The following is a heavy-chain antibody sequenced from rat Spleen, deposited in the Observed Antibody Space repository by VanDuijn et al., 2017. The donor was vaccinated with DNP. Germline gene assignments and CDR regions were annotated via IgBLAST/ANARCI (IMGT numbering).Heavy chain of an antibody. J-gene: IGHJ2*01. CDR1: GFTFSNSD. Sequence: EVQLVESGGGLVQPGRSMKLSCAASGFTFSNSDMAWVRQAPTKGLEWVASISTSGGSTYYRDSVKGRFTISRDNAKSTLYLQMDSLRSEDTATYYCAKNSGYYFDYWGQGVMVTVSS. CDR3: AKNSGYYFDY. D-gene: IGHD4-3*01. V-gene: IGHV5-25*01. CDR2: ISTSGGST.